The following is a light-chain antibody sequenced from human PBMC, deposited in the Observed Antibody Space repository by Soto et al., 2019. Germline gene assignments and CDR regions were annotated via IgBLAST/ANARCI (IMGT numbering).Light chain of an antibody. CDR2: AAS. CDR3: QQYYSHPPWT. J-gene: IGKJ1*01. V-gene: IGKV1-8*01. CDR1: QGISSY. Sequence: IRMTQSPSSFSASTGDRVTITCRASQGISSYLAWYQQKPGKAPKLLIYAASTLQSGVPSRFSGSGSGTDFTLTISCLQSEDFATYYCQQYYSHPPWTFGQGTKVDIK.